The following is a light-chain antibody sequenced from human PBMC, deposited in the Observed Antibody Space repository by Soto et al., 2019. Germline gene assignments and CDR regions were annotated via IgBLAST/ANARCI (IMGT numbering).Light chain of an antibody. CDR2: GAF. Sequence: EIVMTQSPVTLSVSPGERATLSCRASQSVRSNLAWYQHKPGQAPSLLIYGAFTRATGIPARFSGTGSGTEFTLTISSLQSEDFALYYCQQYNDWPLTFGQGTKADIK. V-gene: IGKV3-15*01. CDR3: QQYNDWPLT. J-gene: IGKJ1*01. CDR1: QSVRSN.